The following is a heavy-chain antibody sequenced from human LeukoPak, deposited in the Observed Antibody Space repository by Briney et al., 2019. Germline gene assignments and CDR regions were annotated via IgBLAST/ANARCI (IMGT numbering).Heavy chain of an antibody. CDR2: FDPEDGET. D-gene: IGHD2-15*01. V-gene: IGHV1-24*01. CDR1: GYTLTKLS. Sequence: ASVKVSCKVSGYTLTKLSMHWVRQAPGKGLEWMGGFDPEDGETIYAQKFQGRVTMTEDTSTDTAYMELSSLRSEDTAVYYCATDPLGYCSGGSCYSEFAFDIWGQGTMVTVSS. J-gene: IGHJ3*02. CDR3: ATDPLGYCSGGSCYSEFAFDI.